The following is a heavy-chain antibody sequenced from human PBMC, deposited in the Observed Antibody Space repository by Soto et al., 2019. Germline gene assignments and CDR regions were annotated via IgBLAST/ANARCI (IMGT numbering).Heavy chain of an antibody. CDR1: GGSVSSGSYY. J-gene: IGHJ6*02. CDR3: ARGQDTARARGYYYYYDGMDV. V-gene: IGHV4-61*01. CDR2: IYYSGST. Sequence: SETLSLTCTVSGGSVSSGSYYWCWIRQPPGEGLEWIGYIYYSGSTNYNPSLKSRVTISVDTSKNQFSLKLSSVTAADTAVYYCARGQDTARARGYYYYYDGMDVWGQGSTFTVSS. D-gene: IGHD5-18*01.